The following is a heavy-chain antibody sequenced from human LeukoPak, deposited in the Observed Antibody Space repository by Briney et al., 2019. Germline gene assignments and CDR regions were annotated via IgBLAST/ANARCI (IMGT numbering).Heavy chain of an antibody. CDR1: GGSISSYY. CDR3: ARLRTAVGSNYFDY. Sequence: SETLSLTCTVSGGSISSYYWSWIRQPPGKGLEWIGHISYSGSTNYNPSLKSRVTISIDTSKNQFSLNLSSVTAADTAVYYCARLRTAVGSNYFDYWGQGTLVTVSS. D-gene: IGHD6-13*01. V-gene: IGHV4-59*12. J-gene: IGHJ4*02. CDR2: ISYSGST.